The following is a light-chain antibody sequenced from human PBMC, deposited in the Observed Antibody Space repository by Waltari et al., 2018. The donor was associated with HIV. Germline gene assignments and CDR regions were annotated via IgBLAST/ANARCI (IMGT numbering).Light chain of an antibody. CDR1: SSNIGHNF. Sequence: QSVLTQSPSTSASPGQRVTISCSGTSSNIGHNFVSWYQRLPGTAPKLLIFRNNLRPSGVPDRFSVSKSDTSASLVISVLRSEDEAEYFCAVWDGSLSAWLFGGGTKVAVL. J-gene: IGLJ3*02. CDR3: AVWDGSLSAWL. V-gene: IGLV1-47*01. CDR2: RNN.